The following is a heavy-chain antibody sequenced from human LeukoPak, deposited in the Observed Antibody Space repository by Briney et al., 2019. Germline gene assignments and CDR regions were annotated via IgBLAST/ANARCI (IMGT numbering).Heavy chain of an antibody. V-gene: IGHV3-21*01. Sequence: GGSLRLPCAASGFTFSSYSMNGVRQAPGKGLEWVSSISSSSSYIYYADSVKGRFTISRDNAKNSLYLQMNSLRAEDTAVYYCARVLMVRGVVFDPWGQGTLVTVSS. CDR2: ISSSSSYI. D-gene: IGHD3-10*01. CDR1: GFTFSSYS. J-gene: IGHJ5*02. CDR3: ARVLMVRGVVFDP.